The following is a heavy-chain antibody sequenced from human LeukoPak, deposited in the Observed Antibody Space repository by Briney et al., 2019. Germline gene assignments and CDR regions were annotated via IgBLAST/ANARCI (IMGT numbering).Heavy chain of an antibody. CDR2: ISGSGGST. CDR1: GFTFSSYA. V-gene: IGHV3-23*01. J-gene: IGHJ6*02. D-gene: IGHD3-22*01. Sequence: PGGSLRLSCAASGFTFSSYAMSWVRQAPGKGLEWVSAISGSGGSTYYADSVKGRFTISRDNSKNTLYLQMNSLRAEDTAVYYCAKEAHYYDSSGYYHLLYYYYGMDVWGQGTTVTVSS. CDR3: AKEAHYYDSSGYYHLLYYYYGMDV.